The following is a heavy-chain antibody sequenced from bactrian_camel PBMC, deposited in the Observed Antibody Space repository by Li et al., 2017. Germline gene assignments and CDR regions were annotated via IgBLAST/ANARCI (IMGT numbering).Heavy chain of an antibody. CDR1: GFTFSNYW. J-gene: IGHJ6*01. CDR3: ATGIWTMFP. D-gene: IGHD4*01. Sequence: QVQLVESGGGLVQPGGSLRISCAASGFTFSNYWMYWVRQAPGKGLEWVSGIESDGRTTYYADSVKARFTISRDNAKNQLHLQMNSLKSEDTALYYCATGIWTMFPWGQGTQVTVS. CDR2: IESDGRTT. V-gene: IGHV3S6*01.